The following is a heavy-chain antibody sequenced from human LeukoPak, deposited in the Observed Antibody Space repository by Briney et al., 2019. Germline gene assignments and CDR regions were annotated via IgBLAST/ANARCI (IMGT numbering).Heavy chain of an antibody. J-gene: IGHJ5*02. V-gene: IGHV3-73*01. CDR2: IRSKASSYAT. CDR1: EFTFSGSA. Sequence: PGGSLRLSCAASEFTFSGSAMHWVRQASGKGLEWVGRIRSKASSYATAYAASVKGRFTISRDDSKNTAYLQMNSLKTEDTAVYYCTLDDYNTNWFDPWGQGTLVTVSS. CDR3: TLDDYNTNWFDP. D-gene: IGHD5-24*01.